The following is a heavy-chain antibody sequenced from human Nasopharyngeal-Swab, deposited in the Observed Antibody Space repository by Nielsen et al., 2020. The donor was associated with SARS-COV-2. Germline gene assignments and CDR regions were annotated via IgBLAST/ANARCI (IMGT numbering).Heavy chain of an antibody. CDR1: GFTFSSYA. V-gene: IGHV3-23*01. J-gene: IGHJ6*02. CDR2: INDSGGRT. D-gene: IGHD2-21*01. Sequence: GESLKISCAASGFTFSSYAMSWVRQAPGKGLEWVSSINDSGGRTYYADSVKGRFTISRDNSKNTLYLQMNSLRAEDTALYFCAKDLKVISPSGMDVWGQGTTVTVSS. CDR3: AKDLKVISPSGMDV.